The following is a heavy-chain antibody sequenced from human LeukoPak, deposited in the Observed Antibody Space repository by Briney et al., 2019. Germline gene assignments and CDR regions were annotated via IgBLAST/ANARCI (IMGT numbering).Heavy chain of an antibody. CDR3: ARDPGILSYDY. Sequence: GGSLRLSCTASGFTFSSYAIHWVRQAPGKGLEWVAVISYDGSNKYYADSVKGRFTISRDNSKNTLYLQMNSLRAEDTAVYYCARDPGILSYDYWGQGTLVTVPS. D-gene: IGHD2-15*01. CDR2: ISYDGSNK. V-gene: IGHV3-30-3*01. J-gene: IGHJ4*02. CDR1: GFTFSSYA.